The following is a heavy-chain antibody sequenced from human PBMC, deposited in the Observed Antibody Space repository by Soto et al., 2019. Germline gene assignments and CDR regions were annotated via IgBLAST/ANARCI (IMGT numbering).Heavy chain of an antibody. CDR1: GGSISISSYY. J-gene: IGHJ4*02. CDR2: MYYSGDT. CDR3: ARRGGGYSPIDY. Sequence: QLQLQESGPGLLKPSETLSLTSTVSGGSISISSYYWEWIRQPPGKGLEWIGTMYYSGDTFYNPSLKSRVTISVDTSKNQFSLKLSSVTAADTAMYYCARRGGGYSPIDYWGQGTLVTVSS. D-gene: IGHD3-16*01. V-gene: IGHV4-39*01.